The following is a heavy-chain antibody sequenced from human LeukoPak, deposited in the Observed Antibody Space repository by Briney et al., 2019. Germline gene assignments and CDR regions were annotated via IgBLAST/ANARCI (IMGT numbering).Heavy chain of an antibody. CDR1: GYSFTSYW. V-gene: IGHV5-51*01. CDR2: IYPGDSDT. D-gene: IGHD5-12*01. J-gene: IGHJ6*03. CDR3: ARNNRATDDYYYYYMDV. Sequence: GESLKISCKGSGYSFTSYWIGWVRQMPGKGLEWMGIIYPGDSDTRYSPSFQGQVTISADKSISTAYLQWSSLKASDTAMYYCARNNRATDDYYYYYMDVWGKGTSVIVSS.